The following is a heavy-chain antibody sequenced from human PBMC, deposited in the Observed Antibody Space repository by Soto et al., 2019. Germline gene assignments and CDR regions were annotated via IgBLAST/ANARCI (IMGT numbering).Heavy chain of an antibody. CDR3: ARPPVTTPRGYYYGMDV. J-gene: IGHJ6*04. Sequence: PGESLKISCKGSGYSFTSYWIGWVRQMAGKGLEWMGIIYPGDSDTRYSPSFQGQVTISADKSISTAYLQWSSLKASDTAMYYCARPPVTTPRGYYYGMDVWGEGTTVTVAS. CDR2: IYPGDSDT. V-gene: IGHV5-51*01. CDR1: GYSFTSYW. D-gene: IGHD4-4*01.